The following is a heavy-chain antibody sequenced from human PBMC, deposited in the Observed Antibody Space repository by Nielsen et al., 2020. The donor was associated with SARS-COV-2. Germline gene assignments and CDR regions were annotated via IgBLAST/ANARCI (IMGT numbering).Heavy chain of an antibody. V-gene: IGHV1-18*01. D-gene: IGHD3-10*01. CDR3: ARLLFLFRGTFGRGVIPMDY. Sequence: ASVKVSCKASGYTFTSYGISWVRQAPGQGLEWMGWISAYNGNTNYAQKLQGRVTMTTDTSTSTAYMELRSLRSDDTAVYYCARLLFLFRGTFGRGVIPMDYWGQGTLVTVSS. CDR1: GYTFTSYG. J-gene: IGHJ4*02. CDR2: ISAYNGNT.